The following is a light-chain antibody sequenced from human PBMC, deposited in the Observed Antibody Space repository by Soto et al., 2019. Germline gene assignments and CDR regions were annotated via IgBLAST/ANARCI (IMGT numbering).Light chain of an antibody. J-gene: IGKJ4*01. CDR2: DAF. CDR3: QQYNTYPLT. Sequence: DIQMTQSPSTLSASVGDRVTITCRASQSISSWLAWYQQKLGRAPRLLIYDAFSLESGVPSRFSGSGSGTEFTLTISSLQPSDFATYYCQQYNTYPLTFGGGTKVDIK. V-gene: IGKV1-5*01. CDR1: QSISSW.